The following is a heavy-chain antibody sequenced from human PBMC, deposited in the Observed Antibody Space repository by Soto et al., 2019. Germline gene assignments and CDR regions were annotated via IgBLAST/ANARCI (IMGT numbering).Heavy chain of an antibody. J-gene: IGHJ6*03. V-gene: IGHV3-23*01. Sequence: GESLKISCAASGFTFSSYAMSWVRQAPGKGLEWVSAISGSGGSTYYADSVKGRFTISRDNSKNTLYLQMNSLRAEDTAVYYCAKDGVLAGGYYYMDVWGKGTTVTVSS. CDR3: AKDGVLAGGYYYMDV. CDR1: GFTFSSYA. CDR2: ISGSGGST. D-gene: IGHD3-10*01.